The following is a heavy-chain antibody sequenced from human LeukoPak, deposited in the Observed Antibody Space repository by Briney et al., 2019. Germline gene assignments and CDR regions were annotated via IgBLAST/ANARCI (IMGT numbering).Heavy chain of an antibody. V-gene: IGHV1-69*13. CDR2: IIPIFGTA. J-gene: IGHJ6*02. CDR1: GGTFSSYA. D-gene: IGHD6-13*01. CDR3: AKHHGKKQHLVPRGYGMDV. Sequence: ASVKVSCKASGGTFSSYAISWVRQAPGLGLEWMGGIIPIFGTANYAQKFQGRVTITADESTSTAYMELSSLRSEDTAVYYCAKHHGKKQHLVPRGYGMDVWGQGTTVTVSS.